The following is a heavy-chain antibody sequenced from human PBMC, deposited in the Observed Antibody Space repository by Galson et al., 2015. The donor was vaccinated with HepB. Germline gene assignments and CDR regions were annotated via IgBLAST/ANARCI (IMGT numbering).Heavy chain of an antibody. D-gene: IGHD3-10*01. J-gene: IGHJ5*02. CDR2: IYPDDSDT. CDR1: GYSFTTYW. V-gene: IGHV5-51*01. CDR3: VRDGSGTFNWFDP. Sequence: QSGAEVKKPGESLKISCTASGYSFTTYWIGWVSQMPGKGLEWMGVIYPDDSDTRYSPSFQGQVTISADKSINTAYLQWSSLKSSDTAMYYCVRDGSGTFNWFDPWRQGTLVTVSS.